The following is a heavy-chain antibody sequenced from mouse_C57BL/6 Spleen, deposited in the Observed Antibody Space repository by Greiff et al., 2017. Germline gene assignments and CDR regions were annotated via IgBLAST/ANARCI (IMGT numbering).Heavy chain of an antibody. CDR1: GFTFSSYG. CDR3: ARHDYEDIYYAMDY. Sequence: EVKLVESGGDLVKPGGSLKLSCAASGFTFSSYGMSWVRQTPDKRLEWVATISSGGSYTYYPDSVKGRFTISRDNAKNTLYLQMSSLKSEDTAMYYCARHDYEDIYYAMDYWGQGTSVTVSS. J-gene: IGHJ4*01. V-gene: IGHV5-6*01. D-gene: IGHD2-4*01. CDR2: ISSGGSYT.